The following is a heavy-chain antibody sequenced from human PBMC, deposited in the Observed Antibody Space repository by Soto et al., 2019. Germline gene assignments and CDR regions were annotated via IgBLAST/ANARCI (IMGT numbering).Heavy chain of an antibody. J-gene: IGHJ4*02. CDR2: MSYDGSNK. Sequence: QVQLVESGGGVVQPGRSLRLSCAASGFTFSSYAMHWVRRAPGKGLEWMAVMSYDGSNKYYADSVKGRFTISRDNSKNTLYLQMNSLRPEYTALYYCARDGVAYWGQGTLVIVSS. D-gene: IGHD2-15*01. CDR1: GFTFSSYA. V-gene: IGHV3-30-3*01. CDR3: ARDGVAY.